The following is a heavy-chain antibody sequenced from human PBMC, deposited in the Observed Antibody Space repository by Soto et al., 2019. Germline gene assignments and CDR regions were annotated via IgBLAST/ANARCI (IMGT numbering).Heavy chain of an antibody. V-gene: IGHV4-39*01. CDR1: GGSISSSSYY. CDR2: IYYSGSS. CDR3: ARVYLRVGIAAAGTGAFDI. Sequence: QLQLQESGPGLVKPSETLSLTCTVSGGSISSSSYYWGWIRQPPGKGLEWIGSIYYSGSSYYNPSLQSRVTISVDTSKNQFSLKLSSVTAADTAVYYCARVYLRVGIAAAGTGAFDIWGQGTMVTVSS. J-gene: IGHJ3*02. D-gene: IGHD6-13*01.